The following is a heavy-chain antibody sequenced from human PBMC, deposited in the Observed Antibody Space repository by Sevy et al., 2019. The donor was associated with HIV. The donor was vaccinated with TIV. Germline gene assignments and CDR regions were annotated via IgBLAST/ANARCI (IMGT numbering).Heavy chain of an antibody. CDR2: ISFDGSVK. V-gene: IGHV3-30*18. CDR1: GFTFSVYG. J-gene: IGHJ4*02. CDR3: AKDLAPTTPALYFDY. D-gene: IGHD1-1*01. Sequence: GGSLRLSCAASGFTFSVYGMYWVRQILGKGLEWVAFISFDGSVKKYVASVRGRFTISRDDSKNTLYLQMRSLGSEDTALYYCAKDLAPTTPALYFDYWGQGSLVTVSS.